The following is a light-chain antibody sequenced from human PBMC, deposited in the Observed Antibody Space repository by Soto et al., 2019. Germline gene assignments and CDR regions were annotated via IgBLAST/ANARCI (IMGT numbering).Light chain of an antibody. Sequence: QSALTQPASVSGSPGQSITISCTGTSSDVGANDFVSWYQQLPGKAPKVMIYEVSNRPSGVSNRFSGPKSGNTASLTISGLQTEDEADYYCNSYTNTGARIFGTGTKLTVL. CDR1: SSDVGANDF. J-gene: IGLJ1*01. CDR3: NSYTNTGARI. CDR2: EVS. V-gene: IGLV2-14*01.